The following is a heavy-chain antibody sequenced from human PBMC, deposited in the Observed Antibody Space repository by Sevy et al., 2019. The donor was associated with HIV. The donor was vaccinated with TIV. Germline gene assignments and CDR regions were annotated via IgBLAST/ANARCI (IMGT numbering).Heavy chain of an antibody. J-gene: IGHJ4*02. V-gene: IGHV1-2*06. D-gene: IGHD2-2*01. CDR3: ARVDFGGYCSSTSCYPASFDY. CDR1: GYTFTGYY. Sequence: ASVKVSCKASGYTFTGYYMHWARQAPGQGLEWMGRINPNSGGTNYAQKFQGRVTMTRDTSISTAYMELSRLRSDDTAVYYCARVDFGGYCSSTSCYPASFDYWGQGTLVTVSS. CDR2: INPNSGGT.